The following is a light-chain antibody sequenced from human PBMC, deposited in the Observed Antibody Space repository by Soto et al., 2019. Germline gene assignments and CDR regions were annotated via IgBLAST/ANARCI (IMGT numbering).Light chain of an antibody. CDR2: DAS. V-gene: IGKV3-15*01. J-gene: IGKJ2*01. Sequence: EIVMTQSPAALSVSPGERAILSCRASQSVSTSLAWYQQNPGQAPRLLIYDASTRATDIPDRFSGSGSGTDFTLTISSLQSEDFAVYYCQQYISFPPYTFGKGTTVEIK. CDR1: QSVSTS. CDR3: QQYISFPPYT.